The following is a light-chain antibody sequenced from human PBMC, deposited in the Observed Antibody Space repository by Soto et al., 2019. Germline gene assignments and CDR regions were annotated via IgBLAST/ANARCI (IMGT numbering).Light chain of an antibody. CDR3: HQRQSWPRT. V-gene: IGKV3-11*01. CDR2: LTS. Sequence: ILLTQSPGTLSLSPGERATLSCRASQAVNTRLAWYQHKPGQAPRLLIYLTSNRAAGIPARFSGSGSETDFTLTISDVEPEDFAVYYCHQRQSWPRTCGQGNKGDIK. CDR1: QAVNTR. J-gene: IGKJ1*01.